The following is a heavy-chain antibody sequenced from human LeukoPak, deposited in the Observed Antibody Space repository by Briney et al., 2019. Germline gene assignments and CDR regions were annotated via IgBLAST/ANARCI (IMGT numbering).Heavy chain of an antibody. D-gene: IGHD3-22*01. CDR3: ASGPYYYDSSGYYYDY. CDR1: GGSISSGSYY. Sequence: SETLSLTCTVSGGSISSGSYYWSWIRQPAGKGLEWIGRIYTSGCTNYNPSLKSRVTISVYTSKNQFSLKLSSMTAANTAFYYCASGPYYYDSSGYYYDYWGQGTLVTVSS. V-gene: IGHV4-61*02. J-gene: IGHJ4*02. CDR2: IYTSGCT.